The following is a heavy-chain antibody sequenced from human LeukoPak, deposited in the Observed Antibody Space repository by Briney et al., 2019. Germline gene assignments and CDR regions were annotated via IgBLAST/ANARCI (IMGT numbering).Heavy chain of an antibody. CDR1: GGSISSGGYS. V-gene: IGHV4-30-2*01. J-gene: IGHJ3*02. Sequence: SETLSLTCTVSGGSISSGGYSWSWIRQPPGKGLEWIGYIYHSGSTYYNPSLKSRVTISVDRSKNQFSLKLSSVTAADTAVYYCAREVWFGDLKGAFDIWGQGTMVTVSS. CDR3: AREVWFGDLKGAFDI. D-gene: IGHD3-10*01. CDR2: IYHSGST.